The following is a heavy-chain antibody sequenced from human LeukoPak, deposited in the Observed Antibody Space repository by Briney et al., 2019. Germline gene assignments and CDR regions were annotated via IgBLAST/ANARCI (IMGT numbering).Heavy chain of an antibody. J-gene: IGHJ4*02. V-gene: IGHV3-48*01. D-gene: IGHD2-2*01. Sequence: GSLRLSCAASGFTFSSYSMNWVRQAPGKGLEWVSYIGAAGSTIYYADSVKGRFTISRDNAENSLFLQMNSLRAEDTAVYYCARDSSTYAGPPDYWGQGTLVTVSS. CDR3: ARDSSTYAGPPDY. CDR1: GFTFSSYS. CDR2: IGAAGSTI.